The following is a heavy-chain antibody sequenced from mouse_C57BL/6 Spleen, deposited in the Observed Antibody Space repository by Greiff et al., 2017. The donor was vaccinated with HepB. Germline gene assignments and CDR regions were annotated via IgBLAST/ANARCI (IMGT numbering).Heavy chain of an antibody. D-gene: IGHD1-1*02. CDR3: ARNYLYHFDY. Sequence: VQLVESGPELVKPGASVKISCKASGYAFSSSWMNWVKQRPGKGLEWIGRIYPGDGDTNYNGKFKGKATLTADKSSSTAYMQLSSLTSEDSAVYFCARNYLYHFDYWGQGTTLTVSS. CDR1: GYAFSSSW. J-gene: IGHJ2*01. CDR2: IYPGDGDT. V-gene: IGHV1-82*01.